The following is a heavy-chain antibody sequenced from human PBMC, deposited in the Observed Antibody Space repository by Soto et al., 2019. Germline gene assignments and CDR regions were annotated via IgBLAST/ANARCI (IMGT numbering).Heavy chain of an antibody. Sequence: PXETLSLTCAVYGLSFSGYYWSWIRQPPGKGLEWIGEINHSGSTNYNPSLKSRVTISVDTSKNQFSLKLSSVTAADTAVYYCARGLVAATRFYYYYGMDVWGQGTTVTVSS. V-gene: IGHV4-34*01. CDR1: GLSFSGYY. CDR2: INHSGST. J-gene: IGHJ6*02. D-gene: IGHD2-15*01. CDR3: ARGLVAATRFYYYYGMDV.